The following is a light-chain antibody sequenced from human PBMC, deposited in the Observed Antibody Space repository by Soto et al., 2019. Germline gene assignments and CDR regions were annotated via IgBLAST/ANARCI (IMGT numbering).Light chain of an antibody. J-gene: IGKJ1*01. CDR1: QGISNY. Sequence: DIQMTQSPSSLSASVGDRVTITCRARQGISNYLAWYQQKPGKVPKLLIYAASTLQSVVPSRFSGSGSGTDFTLTISSLQPEDVATYYCQKYNSALWTFGQGTKVEIK. V-gene: IGKV1-27*01. CDR3: QKYNSALWT. CDR2: AAS.